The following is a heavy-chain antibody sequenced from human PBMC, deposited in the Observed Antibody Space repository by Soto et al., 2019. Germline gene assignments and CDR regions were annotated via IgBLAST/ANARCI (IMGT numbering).Heavy chain of an antibody. J-gene: IGHJ4*02. Sequence: SETLSLTCAVSGDSISSGYYWAWIRQPPGKKLEWIGSIYHSGTTYYNPSLKSRVTISVDTSKNQFSLKLNSVTAADSAVYYCARVRGGGPFDDWGQGTLVTVSS. V-gene: IGHV4-38-2*01. D-gene: IGHD1-26*01. CDR1: GDSISSGYY. CDR2: IYHSGTT. CDR3: ARVRGGGPFDD.